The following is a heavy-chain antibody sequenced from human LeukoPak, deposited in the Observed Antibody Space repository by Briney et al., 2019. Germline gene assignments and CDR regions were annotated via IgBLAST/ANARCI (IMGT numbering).Heavy chain of an antibody. V-gene: IGHV2-5*02. J-gene: IGHJ4*02. D-gene: IGHD3-16*01. CDR1: GFSLRKNGVG. CDR3: AHSGDYVWGSSCPSFDY. Sequence: SGPTLVNPTQTLTLACTFSGFSLRKNGVGVGWIRQPPGKALEWLALIYWDDDKRYSPSLKSRLTITKDTSKNQVVLTMTNMDPVDTATYYCAHSGDYVWGSSCPSFDYWGQGTLVTVSS. CDR2: IYWDDDK.